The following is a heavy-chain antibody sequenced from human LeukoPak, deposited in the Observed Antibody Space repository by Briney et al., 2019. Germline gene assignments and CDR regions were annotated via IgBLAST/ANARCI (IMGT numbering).Heavy chain of an antibody. V-gene: IGHV1-18*01. J-gene: IGHJ4*02. Sequence: ASVKVSCKATGYTFTDHTITWVRQAPGQGPEYMGWISTYNGGTHSAPNVQGRVTMTTDTSTSTAHMELRSLRSDDTAVYYCARQGYSGHSQGAADYWGQGTLVTVSS. CDR3: ARQGYSGHSQGAADY. CDR1: GYTFTDHT. D-gene: IGHD4-23*01. CDR2: ISTYNGGT.